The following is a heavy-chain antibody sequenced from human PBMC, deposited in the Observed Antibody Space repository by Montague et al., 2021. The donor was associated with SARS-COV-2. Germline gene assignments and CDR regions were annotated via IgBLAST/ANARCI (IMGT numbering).Heavy chain of an antibody. D-gene: IGHD3/OR15-3a*01. CDR2: IYNGGSSR. CDR1: GFTFNSYA. Sequence: SLRLSCAASGFTFNSYAMSWVRQTPGKGLEWVALIYNGGSSRYYADSVKGRFTISKDNSKNTLFLQMNSLRADDTAVYYCAKGLGARDLYYLDSWGQGTLVTVSS. V-gene: IGHV3-23*03. CDR3: AKGLGARDLYYLDS. J-gene: IGHJ4*02.